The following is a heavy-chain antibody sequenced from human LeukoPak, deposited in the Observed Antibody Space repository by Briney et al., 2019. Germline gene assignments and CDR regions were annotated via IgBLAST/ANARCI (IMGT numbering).Heavy chain of an antibody. CDR1: GFTFSSYG. CDR2: IRYDGSNK. CDR3: AKDHGDY. Sequence: RGSLRLSCAASGFTFSSYGMHWVRQAPGKGLEWVAFIRYDGSNKYYADSMKGRFTISRDNSKNTLYLQMNSLRAEDTAVYYCAKDHGDYWGQGTLVSVSS. V-gene: IGHV3-30*02. J-gene: IGHJ4*02.